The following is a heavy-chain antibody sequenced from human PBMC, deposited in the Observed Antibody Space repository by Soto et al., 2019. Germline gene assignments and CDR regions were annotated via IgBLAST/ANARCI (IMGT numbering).Heavy chain of an antibody. V-gene: IGHV1-8*01. D-gene: IGHD6-13*01. J-gene: IGHJ5*02. CDR1: GYTFTSYD. Sequence: QVQLVQSGAEVKKPGASVKVSCKASGYTFTSYDINWERQATGQGLEWMGWMNPNSGNTGYAQKFQGRVTMTRNTSISTAYMDLSSLRSEDTAVYYCARERSAAGTGWFDPWGQGTLVTVSS. CDR2: MNPNSGNT. CDR3: ARERSAAGTGWFDP.